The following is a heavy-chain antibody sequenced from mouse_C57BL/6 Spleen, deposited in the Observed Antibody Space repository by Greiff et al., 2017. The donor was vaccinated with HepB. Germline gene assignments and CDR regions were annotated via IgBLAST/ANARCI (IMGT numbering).Heavy chain of an antibody. CDR2: INPNYGTT. CDR1: GYSFTDYN. J-gene: IGHJ4*01. Sequence: EVKLVESGPELVKPGASVKISCKASGYSFTDYNMNWVKQSNGKSLEWIGVINPNYGTTSYNQKFKGKATLTVDQSSSTAYMQLNSLTSEDSAVYYCASPLYDGCYEAYAMDYWGQGTSVTVSS. CDR3: ASPLYDGCYEAYAMDY. V-gene: IGHV1-39*01. D-gene: IGHD2-3*01.